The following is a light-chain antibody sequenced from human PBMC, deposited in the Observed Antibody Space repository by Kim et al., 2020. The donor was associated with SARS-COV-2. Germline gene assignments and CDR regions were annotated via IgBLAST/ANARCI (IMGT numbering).Light chain of an antibody. CDR1: SSDVGNYNL. Sequence: QSALTQPASVSGSPGQSITISCTGTSSDVGNYNLVSWYQQHPDKAPKLMIYEVTKRPSGVSNRFSGSKSGNTASLTISGLQPEDEANYYCCSYAGSSTSYAFGSGTKVTVL. CDR3: CSYAGSSTSYA. V-gene: IGLV2-23*02. CDR2: EVT. J-gene: IGLJ1*01.